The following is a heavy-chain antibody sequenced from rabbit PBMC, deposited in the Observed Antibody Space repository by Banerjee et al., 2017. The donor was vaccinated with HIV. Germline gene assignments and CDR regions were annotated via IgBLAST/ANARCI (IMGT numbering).Heavy chain of an antibody. CDR1: GFSFSSSYY. CDR2: IYTGSGST. V-gene: IGHV1S40*01. D-gene: IGHD6-1*01. Sequence: QSLEESGGDLVKPGASLTLTCTASGFSFSSSYYMCWVRQAPGKGLEWIACIYTGSGSTYYASWAKGRFTISKTSSTTVTLQMTSLTAADTATYFCATYYNYGYGGYVGGRGNNLWGQGTLVTVS. J-gene: IGHJ4*01. CDR3: ATYYNYGYGGYVGGRGNNL.